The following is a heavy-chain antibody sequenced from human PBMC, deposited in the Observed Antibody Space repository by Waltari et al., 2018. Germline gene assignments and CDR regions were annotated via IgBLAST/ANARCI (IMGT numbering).Heavy chain of an antibody. CDR3: TRDRHDFWSGPNWFDP. CDR1: GFTFDKYG. V-gene: IGHV3-20*01. J-gene: IGHJ5*02. CDR2: IHWSGGST. Sequence: EVQLVESGGGVVRPGGSLRLSCAASGFTFDKYGMSWVRQVPGKGLEWVSYIHWSGGSTGYAESVKGRFTISRDNAKQSLYLEMNSLRVEDTALYHCTRDRHDFWSGPNWFDPWGQGTLVTVSS. D-gene: IGHD3-3*01.